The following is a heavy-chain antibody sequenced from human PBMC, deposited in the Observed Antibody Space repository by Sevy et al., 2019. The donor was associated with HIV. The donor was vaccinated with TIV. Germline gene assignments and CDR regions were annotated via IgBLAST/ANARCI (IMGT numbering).Heavy chain of an antibody. V-gene: IGHV4-30-2*01. CDR2: IYHTGST. CDR1: GASISSGLYS. D-gene: IGHD4-17*01. Sequence: TLSLTCAVSGASISSGLYSWNWIRQPPGKGLEWIGYIYHTGSTYYNPSLKSRVTMSVDRSKNQFSLRLNSVTAADTAVYYCARDSGDYPYYFDPWGQGTLVTVSS. CDR3: ARDSGDYPYYFDP. J-gene: IGHJ4*02.